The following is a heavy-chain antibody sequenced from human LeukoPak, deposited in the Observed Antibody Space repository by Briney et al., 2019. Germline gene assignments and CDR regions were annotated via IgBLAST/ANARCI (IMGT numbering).Heavy chain of an antibody. CDR2: ISYDGSNK. J-gene: IGHJ4*02. CDR3: ASSSSGYYFDY. Sequence: RSLRLSCAASGFTFSSYAMHWVRQAPGKGLEWVAVISYDGSNKYYADSVKGRFTISRGNSKNTLYLQMNSLRAEDTAVYYCASSSSGYYFDYWGQGTLVTVSS. D-gene: IGHD3-22*01. V-gene: IGHV3-30-3*01. CDR1: GFTFSSYA.